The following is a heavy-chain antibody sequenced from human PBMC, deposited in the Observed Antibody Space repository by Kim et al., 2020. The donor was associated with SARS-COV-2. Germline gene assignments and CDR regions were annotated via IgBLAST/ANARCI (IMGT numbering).Heavy chain of an antibody. CDR1: GGSFSGYY. CDR3: ARVGLYSGYDYRHGYLDY. Sequence: SETLSLTCAVYGGSFSGYYWSWIRQPPGKGLEWIGEINHSGSTNYNPSLKSRVTISVDTSKNQFSLKLSSVTAADTAVYYCARVGLYSGYDYRHGYLDYWGQGTLVTVSS. CDR2: INHSGST. J-gene: IGHJ4*02. D-gene: IGHD5-12*01. V-gene: IGHV4-34*01.